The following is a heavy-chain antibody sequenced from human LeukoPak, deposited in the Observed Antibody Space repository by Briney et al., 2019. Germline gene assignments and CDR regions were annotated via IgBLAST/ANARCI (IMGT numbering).Heavy chain of an antibody. CDR2: ISYDGSNK. D-gene: IGHD6-13*01. CDR3: ANVIAAAALFDY. V-gene: IGHV3-30-3*01. CDR1: GFTFSSYA. Sequence: PGGSLRLSCAASGFTFSSYAMHWVRQAPGKGLEWVAVISYDGSNKYYADSVKGRFTISRDNSKNTLYLQMNSLRAEDTAVYYCANVIAAAALFDYWGQGTLVTVSS. J-gene: IGHJ4*02.